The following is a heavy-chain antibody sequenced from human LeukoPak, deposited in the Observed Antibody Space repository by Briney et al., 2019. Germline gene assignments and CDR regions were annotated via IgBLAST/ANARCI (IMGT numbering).Heavy chain of an antibody. V-gene: IGHV3-23*01. CDR2: ISGSGGST. J-gene: IGHJ6*02. CDR3: AKDLYDSSGYDMYYYYYGMDV. D-gene: IGHD3-22*01. CDR1: GFTFSSYW. Sequence: GGSLRLSCAASGFTFSSYWMSWVRQAPGKGLEWVSAISGSGGSTYYADSMKGRFTISRDNSKNTLYLQMNSLRAEDTAVYYCAKDLYDSSGYDMYYYYYGMDVWGQGTTVTVSS.